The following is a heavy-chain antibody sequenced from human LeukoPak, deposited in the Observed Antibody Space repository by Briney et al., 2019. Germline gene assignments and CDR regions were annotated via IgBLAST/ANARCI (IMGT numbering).Heavy chain of an antibody. D-gene: IGHD3-22*01. V-gene: IGHV1-8*01. CDR2: MNPNSSNT. CDR3: ARGTIFDYYDSSGYLFNWFDP. CDR1: GYTFTSYD. Sequence: ASVKVSCKASGYTFTSYDINWVRQATGQGLEWMGWMNPNSSNTGYAQKFQGRVTMTRDTSTSTVYMELSSLRSEDTAVYYCARGTIFDYYDSSGYLFNWFDPWGQGTLVTVSS. J-gene: IGHJ5*02.